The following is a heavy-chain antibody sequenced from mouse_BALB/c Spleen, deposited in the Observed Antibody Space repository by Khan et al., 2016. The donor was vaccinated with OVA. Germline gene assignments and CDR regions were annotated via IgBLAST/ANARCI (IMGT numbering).Heavy chain of an antibody. CDR2: ISSDGHYT. CDR1: GFTFSSYA. V-gene: IGHV5-9-3*01. CDR3: ARSVVDYYAMDY. D-gene: IGHD1-1*02. J-gene: IGHJ4*01. Sequence: EVELVESGGGSVKPGGSLKLSCSASGFTFSSYAMSWVRQTPEKRLELVATISSDGHYTFYPDSVKGRFTIYRDNARTNLYLQMSSLRSEDTARYSWARSVVDYYAMDYWGQGASVTVAS.